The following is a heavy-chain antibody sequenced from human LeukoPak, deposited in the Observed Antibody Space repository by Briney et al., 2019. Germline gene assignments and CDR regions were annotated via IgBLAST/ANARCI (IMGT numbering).Heavy chain of an antibody. D-gene: IGHD3-3*01. V-gene: IGHV4-39*01. CDR2: IHYSGTT. Sequence: SETLSLTCTVSGGSISDGTYYWGWIRQPPGKGLEWIGTIHYSGTTHYNRSLKSRVTLSVDTSKNQFSLRLSSVTAADTAVYYCARRTIESYSDYWGQGTLVTVST. J-gene: IGHJ4*02. CDR3: ARRTIESYSDY. CDR1: GGSISDGTYY.